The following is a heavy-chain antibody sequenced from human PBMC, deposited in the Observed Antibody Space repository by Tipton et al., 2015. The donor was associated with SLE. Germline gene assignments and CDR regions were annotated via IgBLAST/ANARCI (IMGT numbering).Heavy chain of an antibody. CDR2: IYYSGST. Sequence: TLSLTCTVSGGSINNSYYYWAWIRQPPGKGLEWIGSIYYSGSTFNNPSLKSRVTISAVTSKNQFSLNLRSVTAADTAVYYCARGGTGDGRNPFDPWGQGTLVTVSS. D-gene: IGHD4-23*01. CDR3: ARGGTGDGRNPFDP. V-gene: IGHV4-39*07. CDR1: GGSINNSYYY. J-gene: IGHJ5*02.